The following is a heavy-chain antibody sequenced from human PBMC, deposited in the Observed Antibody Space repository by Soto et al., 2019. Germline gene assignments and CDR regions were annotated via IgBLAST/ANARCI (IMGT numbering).Heavy chain of an antibody. CDR3: ARSGYSFAWGY. Sequence: EVQLVESGGGLIPPGGSLRLSCAASGFLVNSAYMTWVRQAPGKGLEWLSMINSDGTTLYAESVKGRFTISKDNSKNRLDLQMNSLRAEDTAMYYCARSGYSFAWGYLGQGTLVTVTS. CDR1: GFLVNSAY. CDR2: INSDGTT. V-gene: IGHV3-53*01. J-gene: IGHJ4*02. D-gene: IGHD5-18*01.